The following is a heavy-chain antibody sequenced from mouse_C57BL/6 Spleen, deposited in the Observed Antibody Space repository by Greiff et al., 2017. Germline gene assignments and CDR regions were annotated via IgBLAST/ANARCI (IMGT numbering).Heavy chain of an antibody. D-gene: IGHD3-2*02. Sequence: QVQLQQPGAELVKPGASVKLSCKASGYTFTSYWMHWVKQRPGQGLEWIGIIHPNSGSTNYNEKFKSKATLTVDKSSSTAYMQLSSLTSEDSAVYYCASPDSSGYGEAMDYWGQGTSVTVSS. CDR3: ASPDSSGYGEAMDY. CDR2: IHPNSGST. CDR1: GYTFTSYW. J-gene: IGHJ4*01. V-gene: IGHV1-64*01.